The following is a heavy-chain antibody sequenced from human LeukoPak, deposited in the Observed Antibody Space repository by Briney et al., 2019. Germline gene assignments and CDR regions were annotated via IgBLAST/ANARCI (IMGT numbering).Heavy chain of an antibody. CDR1: GFTFSSYA. D-gene: IGHD6-19*01. V-gene: IGHV3-30*04. CDR3: GSSGSFYYMDV. CDR2: ISYDGSNK. J-gene: IGHJ6*03. Sequence: GGSLRLSCAASGFTFSSYAMHWVRQAPGKGLEWVAVISYDGSNKYYADSVKGRFTISRDNSKNTLYLQMNSLRAEDTAVYYCGSSGSFYYMDVWGKGTTVTVSS.